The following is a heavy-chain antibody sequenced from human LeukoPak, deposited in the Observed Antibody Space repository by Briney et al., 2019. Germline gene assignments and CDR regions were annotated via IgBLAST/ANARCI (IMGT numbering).Heavy chain of an antibody. V-gene: IGHV3-7*01. Sequence: GGSLRLSCAASGFAFSSYWMTWVRQAPGKGLEWVANIKQDGTEKYYVDSVKGRFTISRDNAKNSLYLQMNSLRAEDTAVYYCARRAAAGTGYYYGMDVWGQGTTVTVSS. CDR2: IKQDGTEK. D-gene: IGHD6-13*01. CDR3: ARRAAAGTGYYYGMDV. CDR1: GFAFSSYW. J-gene: IGHJ6*02.